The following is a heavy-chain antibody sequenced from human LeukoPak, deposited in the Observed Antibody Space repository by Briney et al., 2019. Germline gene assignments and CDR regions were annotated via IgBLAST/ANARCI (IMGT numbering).Heavy chain of an antibody. CDR2: IVLGSGKA. V-gene: IGHV1-58*01. CDR3: AADDQQLML. J-gene: IGHJ4*02. D-gene: IGHD2-2*01. Sequence: ASVKVSCKTSAFTFATSALQWVRQARGQHLEWIGWIVLGSGKANCAHNFQERITITRDLSTRTAYMELSSLRSEDTAVYYCAADDQQLMLWGQGTLVTVSS. CDR1: AFTFATSA.